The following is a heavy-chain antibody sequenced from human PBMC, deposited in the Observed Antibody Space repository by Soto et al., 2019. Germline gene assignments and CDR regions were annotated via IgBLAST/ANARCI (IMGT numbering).Heavy chain of an antibody. J-gene: IGHJ4*02. Sequence: LSCAASGFTVSSHYMSWVRQGPGKGLEWVSVIYRGGGTSYADSVKGRFTISRDNSKNTVFLQMNSLRAEDTAVYYCASTRDSGTSYYFDYWGQGTLVTVSS. CDR1: GFTVSSHY. CDR3: ASTRDSGTSYYFDY. CDR2: IYRGGGT. V-gene: IGHV3-53*01. D-gene: IGHD1-26*01.